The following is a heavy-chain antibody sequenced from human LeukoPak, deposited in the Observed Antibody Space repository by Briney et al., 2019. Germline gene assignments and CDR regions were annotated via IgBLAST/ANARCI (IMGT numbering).Heavy chain of an antibody. CDR2: TYYRSKWYN. J-gene: IGHJ4*02. V-gene: IGHV6-1*01. CDR3: ARDRVSIWFGELTLQLDY. D-gene: IGHD3-10*01. Sequence: SQTLSLTCAISGDSVSSNSAAWNWIRQSPSRGLEWLGRTYYRSKWYNDYAVSVKSRITINPDTSKNQFSLQLNFVTPEDTAVYYCARDRVSIWFGELTLQLDYWGQGTLVTVSS. CDR1: GDSVSSNSAA.